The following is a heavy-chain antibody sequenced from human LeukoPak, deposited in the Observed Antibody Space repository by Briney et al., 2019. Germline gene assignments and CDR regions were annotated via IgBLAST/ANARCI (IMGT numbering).Heavy chain of an antibody. CDR3: TRDLGGYSYGYTGWFDP. CDR2: INTNTGNP. Sequence: ASVKVSCKASGYTFTTYGISWVRQAPGQGLEWMGWINTNTGNPTYAQGFTGRFVFSLDTSVSTAYLQISSLKAEDTAVYYCTRDLGGYSYGYTGWFDPWGQGTLVTVSS. CDR1: GYTFTTYG. V-gene: IGHV7-4-1*02. J-gene: IGHJ5*02. D-gene: IGHD5-18*01.